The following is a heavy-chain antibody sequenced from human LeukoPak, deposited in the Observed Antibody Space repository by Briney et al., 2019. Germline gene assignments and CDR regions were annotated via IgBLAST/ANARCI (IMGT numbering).Heavy chain of an antibody. CDR2: IYYSGST. V-gene: IGHV4-59*12. J-gene: IGHJ3*02. Sequence: SETLSLTCTVSGGSISSYYWSWIRQPPGKGLEWIGYIYYSGSTNYNPSLKSRVTISVDTSKNQFSLKLGSVTAADTAVYYCARGPRYYDSSANKGAFDIWGQGTMVTVSS. D-gene: IGHD3-22*01. CDR1: GGSISSYY. CDR3: ARGPRYYDSSANKGAFDI.